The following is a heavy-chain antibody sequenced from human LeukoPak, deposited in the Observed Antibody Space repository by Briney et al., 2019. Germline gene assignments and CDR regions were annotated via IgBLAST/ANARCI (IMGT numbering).Heavy chain of an antibody. CDR1: GGSISSSSYY. V-gene: IGHV4-39*07. CDR2: IYYSGST. J-gene: IGHJ4*02. CDR3: ARDGIAAAAYFDS. Sequence: SETLSLTCTVSGGSISSSSYYWGWIRRPPGKGLEWIGSIYYSGSTYYNPSLKSRLTISVDTSKNQFSLKLSSVTAADTAVYYCARDGIAAAAYFDSWGQGTLVPVSS. D-gene: IGHD6-13*01.